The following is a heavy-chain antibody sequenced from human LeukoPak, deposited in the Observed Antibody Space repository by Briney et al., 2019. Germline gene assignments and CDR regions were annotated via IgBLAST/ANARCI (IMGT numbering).Heavy chain of an antibody. D-gene: IGHD1-1*01. CDR2: INPNSGGT. Sequence: ASVKVSCKASGYTFTGYYMHWVRQAPGQGLEWVGWINPNSGGTNYAQKFQGWVTMTRDTSISTAYMELSRLRSDDTAVYYCARESRANNWNDEWYWFDPWGQGTLVTVSS. CDR3: ARESRANNWNDEWYWFDP. CDR1: GYTFTGYY. V-gene: IGHV1-2*04. J-gene: IGHJ5*02.